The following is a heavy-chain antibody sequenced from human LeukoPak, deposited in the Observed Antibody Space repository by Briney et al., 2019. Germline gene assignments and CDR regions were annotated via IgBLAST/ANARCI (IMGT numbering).Heavy chain of an antibody. CDR3: ARNGASAAIPGVYWFDP. CDR1: GFTFSSYA. CDR2: ISYDGSNK. Sequence: GGSLRLFCAASGFTFSSYAMHWVRQAPGKGLEWVAVISYDGSNKYYADSVKGRFTISRDNSKNTLYLQMNSLRAEDTAVYYCARNGASAAIPGVYWFDPWGQGTLVTVSS. J-gene: IGHJ5*02. V-gene: IGHV3-30-3*01. D-gene: IGHD2-2*02.